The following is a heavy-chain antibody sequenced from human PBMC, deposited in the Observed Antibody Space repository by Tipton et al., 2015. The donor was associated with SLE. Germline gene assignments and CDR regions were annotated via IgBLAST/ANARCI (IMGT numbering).Heavy chain of an antibody. V-gene: IGHV4-59*12. D-gene: IGHD2-2*02. J-gene: IGHJ4*02. CDR2: IYYSGST. CDR3: ARGYCSSTNCYRVYYYFDY. CDR1: GGSISSYY. Sequence: TLSLTCTVSGGSISSYYWSWIRQPPGKGLEWIGYIYYSGSTNYNPSLKSRVTISVDTSKNQFSLKLSSVTAADTAVYYCARGYCSSTNCYRVYYYFDYWGQGTLVTVSS.